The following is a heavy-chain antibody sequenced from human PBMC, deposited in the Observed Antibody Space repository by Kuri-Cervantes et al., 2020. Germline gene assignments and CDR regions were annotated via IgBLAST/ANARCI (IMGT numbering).Heavy chain of an antibody. CDR1: GYTFTGYY. CDR3: ARGPSYYDFWSGYVTYYYYYMDV. CDR2: INPNSGGT. J-gene: IGHJ6*03. Sequence: ASVKVSCKASGYTFTGYYMHWVRQAPGQGLEWMGWINPNSGGTNYAQKLQGRVTITTDTSTSTAYMELRSLRSDDTAVYYCARGPSYYDFWSGYVTYYYYYMDVWGKGTTVTVSS. D-gene: IGHD3-3*01. V-gene: IGHV1-2*02.